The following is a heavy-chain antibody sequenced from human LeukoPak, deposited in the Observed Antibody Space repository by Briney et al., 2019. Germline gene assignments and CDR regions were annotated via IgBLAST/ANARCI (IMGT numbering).Heavy chain of an antibody. CDR2: IYTSGSGNT. V-gene: IGHV4-4*07. Sequence: PSETLSLTCTVSGDSITPYHWSWIRQPAGKGLEWIGRIYTSGSGNTNYNPSLKSRVTMSLDTSKNQFSLRLKSVTAADTAVYYCARSGGSGTYYDGTFDYWGQGTLVTVSS. J-gene: IGHJ4*02. D-gene: IGHD1-26*01. CDR3: ARSGGSGTYYDGTFDY. CDR1: GDSITPYH.